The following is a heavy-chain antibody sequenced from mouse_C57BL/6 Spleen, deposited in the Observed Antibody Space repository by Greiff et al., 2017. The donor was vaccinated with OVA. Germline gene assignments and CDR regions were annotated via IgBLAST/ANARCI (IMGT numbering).Heavy chain of an antibody. CDR3: AREGGYDGETY. Sequence: EVMLVESGGDLVKPGGSLKLSCAASGFTFSSYGMSWVRQTPDKRLEWVATISSGGSYTYYPDSVKGRFTISRDNAKNTLYLQMSSLKSEDTAMYYCAREGGYDGETYWGQGTLVTVSA. J-gene: IGHJ3*01. D-gene: IGHD2-3*01. CDR1: GFTFSSYG. V-gene: IGHV5-6*01. CDR2: ISSGGSYT.